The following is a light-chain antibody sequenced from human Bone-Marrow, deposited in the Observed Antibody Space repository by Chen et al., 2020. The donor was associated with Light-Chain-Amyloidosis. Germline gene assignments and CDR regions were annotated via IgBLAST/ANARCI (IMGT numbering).Light chain of an antibody. CDR1: SSDIGGYDL. CDR2: EVN. V-gene: IGLV2-23*02. CDR3: CSYAITVNFFWV. J-gene: IGLJ3*02. Sequence: QSALTQPASVSGSPGQSITISCTGTSSDIGGYDLISWYQRHPGKAPKLIIYEVNQRPSGVSYRFSVSKSGNTASLTISGLQAEDEADYFCCSYAITVNFFWVFGGGTKVTVL.